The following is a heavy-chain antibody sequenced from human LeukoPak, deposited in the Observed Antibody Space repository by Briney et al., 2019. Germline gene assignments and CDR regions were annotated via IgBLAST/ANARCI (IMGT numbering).Heavy chain of an antibody. V-gene: IGHV3-7*03. CDR1: GFTFSSYW. D-gene: IGHD3-10*01. CDR3: ATGSMVRGVYYYYMDV. Sequence: PGGSLRLSCAASGFTFSSYWMSWVRQAPGKGLEWVANIRQDGSEKYYVDSVKGRFTISRDNAKNSLYLQMNSLRSEDTAVYYCATGSMVRGVYYYYMDVWGKGTTVTISS. CDR2: IRQDGSEK. J-gene: IGHJ6*03.